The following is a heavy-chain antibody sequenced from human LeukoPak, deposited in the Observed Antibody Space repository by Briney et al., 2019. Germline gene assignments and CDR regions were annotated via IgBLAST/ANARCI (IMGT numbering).Heavy chain of an antibody. CDR3: ARVAGYLPTRWFDP. J-gene: IGHJ5*02. V-gene: IGHV4-4*07. D-gene: IGHD6-25*01. Sequence: SETLSLTCTVSGGSISSYYWSWIRQPAGTGLEWIGRIYTSGSTIYNPSLKSRVTMSVDTSKNQFSLRLNSVTAADTAVYYCARVAGYLPTRWFDPWGQGTHVTVSS. CDR2: IYTSGST. CDR1: GGSISSYY.